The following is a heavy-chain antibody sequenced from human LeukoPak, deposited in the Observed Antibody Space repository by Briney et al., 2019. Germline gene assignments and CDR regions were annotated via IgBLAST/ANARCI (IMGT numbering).Heavy chain of an antibody. J-gene: IGHJ4*02. CDR3: AAWGSGNY. Sequence: HPGGSLRLSCAASGFTFSNYWMNWIRQAPGKGLGWVAKINGDGSEKDYVDSVKGRFTISRDNAERLVHLQMNSLGDEDTAVYYCAAWGSGNYWGQGTLVTVSS. D-gene: IGHD7-27*01. CDR1: GFTFSNYW. CDR2: INGDGSEK. V-gene: IGHV3-7*03.